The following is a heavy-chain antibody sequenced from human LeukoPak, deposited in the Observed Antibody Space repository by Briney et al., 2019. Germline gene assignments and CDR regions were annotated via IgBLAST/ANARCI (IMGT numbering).Heavy chain of an antibody. Sequence: PGGSLRLSCAASGFTFSSYAMSWVRQAPGKGLEWVSSISSGNTYIYYADSVKGRFTISRDNAKSSLYLQMNSLRVEDTAIYYCARDLAAAGDLDYWGQGTLVTISS. CDR2: ISSGNTYI. V-gene: IGHV3-21*01. CDR3: ARDLAAAGDLDY. CDR1: GFTFSSYA. D-gene: IGHD6-13*01. J-gene: IGHJ4*02.